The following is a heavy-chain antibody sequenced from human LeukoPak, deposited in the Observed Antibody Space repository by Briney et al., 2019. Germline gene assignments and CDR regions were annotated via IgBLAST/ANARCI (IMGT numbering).Heavy chain of an antibody. J-gene: IGHJ4*02. D-gene: IGHD2-21*02. CDR2: IYYSGST. CDR1: GGSISSGGYY. Sequence: SQTLSLTCTVSGGSISSGGYYWSWIRQHPGKGLEWIGYIYYSGSTYYNPSIKSRLTISVHTSKNQFSLKLRSVTAADTAVYYCARGVVVTPLEYYFDYWGQGTLVTVSS. V-gene: IGHV4-31*03. CDR3: ARGVVVTPLEYYFDY.